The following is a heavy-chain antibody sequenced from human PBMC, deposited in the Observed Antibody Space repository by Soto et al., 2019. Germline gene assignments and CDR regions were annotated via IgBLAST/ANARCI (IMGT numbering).Heavy chain of an antibody. D-gene: IGHD1-20*01. CDR2: ISAYNGNT. V-gene: IGHV1-18*01. Sequence: ASVKVSCKASGYTLTSYGISWVRQAPGQGLEWMGWISAYNGNTNYAQKFQGRVTMTRDTSISTAYMELSRLRSDDTAVYYCARESLGEYNWNYYYYGMDVWGQGTTVTVSS. CDR1: GYTLTSYG. J-gene: IGHJ6*02. CDR3: ARESLGEYNWNYYYYGMDV.